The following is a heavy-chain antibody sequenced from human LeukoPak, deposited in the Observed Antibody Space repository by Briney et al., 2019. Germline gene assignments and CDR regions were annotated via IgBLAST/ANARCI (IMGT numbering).Heavy chain of an antibody. Sequence: SETLSLTCSVSGDSITYFYWSWIRQAAGKGLEWIGRVSSSGSTDYNASLKSRVTISVDTSKNQFSLKLSSVTAADTAVYYCARWRNYDILTGYSHGYYFDYWGQGTLVTVSS. CDR3: ARWRNYDILTGYSHGYYFDY. CDR2: VSSSGST. V-gene: IGHV4-4*07. J-gene: IGHJ4*02. CDR1: GDSITYFY. D-gene: IGHD3-9*01.